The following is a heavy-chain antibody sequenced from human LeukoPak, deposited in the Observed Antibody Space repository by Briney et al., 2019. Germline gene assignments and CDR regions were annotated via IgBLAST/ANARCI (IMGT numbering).Heavy chain of an antibody. V-gene: IGHV3-7*01. CDR1: GFTFTNHW. J-gene: IGHJ3*02. CDR2: IKQDGSDK. D-gene: IGHD2-2*01. CDR3: ARLSDTEGSSTCYRASDI. Sequence: GGSLRLSCAASGFTFTNHWMSWVRQAPGKGLEWVANIKQDGSDKYYVESVKGRFTISRDNAKNSLYLQMNSLRAEGTAVYYCARLSDTEGSSTCYRASDIWGQGTMVTVSS.